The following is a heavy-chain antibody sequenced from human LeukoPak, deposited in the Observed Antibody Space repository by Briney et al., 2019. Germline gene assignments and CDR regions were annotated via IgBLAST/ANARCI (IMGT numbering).Heavy chain of an antibody. CDR2: IRYDGSNK. Sequence: GGSLRLSCEASGFTFSTYGMHWVRQAPGKGLEWVTFIRYDGSNKYYADSVKGRFTISRDNSKNTLYLQMNSLRAEDSAVYYCARGSTWGQDDVFDVWGQGTMVTVSS. J-gene: IGHJ3*01. CDR1: GFTFSTYG. CDR3: ARGSTWGQDDVFDV. D-gene: IGHD7-27*01. V-gene: IGHV3-30*02.